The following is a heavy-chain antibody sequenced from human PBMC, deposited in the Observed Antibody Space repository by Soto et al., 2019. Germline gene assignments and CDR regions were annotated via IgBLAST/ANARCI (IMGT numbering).Heavy chain of an antibody. CDR1: GFTFDIYS. CDR2: ISGSSSTI. Sequence: VGSLRLSCTASGFTFDIYSMNWVRQAPGKGLEWVSYISGSSSTINYPGSVKGRFTVSRDNDNNSLFLQMNNLRDEDTATYYCATVFPYYCGKDVWGQGTMGTVS. J-gene: IGHJ6*02. CDR3: ATVFPYYCGKDV. V-gene: IGHV3-48*02.